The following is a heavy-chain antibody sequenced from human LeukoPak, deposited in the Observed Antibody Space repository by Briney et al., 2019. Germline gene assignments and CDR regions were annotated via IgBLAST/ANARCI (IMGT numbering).Heavy chain of an antibody. J-gene: IGHJ4*02. CDR3: AKGPQFGEYFDY. CDR2: ISWNSGSI. D-gene: IGHD3-10*01. Sequence: PGGSLRLSCAASGFTFDDYAMHWVRQAPGKGLEWVSGISWNSGSIGCADSVKGRFTISRDNAKNSLYLQMNSLRAEDTALYYCAKGPQFGEYFDYWGQGTLVTVSS. V-gene: IGHV3-9*01. CDR1: GFTFDDYA.